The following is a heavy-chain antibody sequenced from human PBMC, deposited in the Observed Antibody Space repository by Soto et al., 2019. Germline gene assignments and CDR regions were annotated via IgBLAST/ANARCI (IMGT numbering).Heavy chain of an antibody. CDR3: AKVRGINAS. D-gene: IGHD3-10*01. V-gene: IGHV3-23*01. CDR2: TSGSGGYT. CDR1: GFSFKIYA. Sequence: PGGSLRLSCAASGFSFKIYAMSWVRQAPGKGLEWVSETSGSGGYTYYADSVKGRFTISRDNSKNTVYLQMNSLRAEDTAVYYCAKVRGINASWGHGTLVSVSS. J-gene: IGHJ5*01.